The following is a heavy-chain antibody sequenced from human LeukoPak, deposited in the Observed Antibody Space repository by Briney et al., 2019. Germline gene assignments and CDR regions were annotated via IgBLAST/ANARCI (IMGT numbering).Heavy chain of an antibody. Sequence: ASVKVSCKASGYTFTSYAMHWVCQAPGQRLEWMGWINAGNGNTKYSQKFQGRVTITRDTSASTAYMELSSLRSEDTAVYYCARGHYGDYYFDYWGQGTLVTVSS. CDR3: ARGHYGDYYFDY. J-gene: IGHJ4*02. CDR2: INAGNGNT. V-gene: IGHV1-3*01. CDR1: GYTFTSYA. D-gene: IGHD4-17*01.